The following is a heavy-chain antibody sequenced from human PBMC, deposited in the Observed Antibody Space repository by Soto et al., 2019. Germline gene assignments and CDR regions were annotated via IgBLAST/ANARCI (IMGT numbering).Heavy chain of an antibody. J-gene: IGHJ1*01. CDR2: IYSGGST. D-gene: IGHD5-18*01. CDR3: ARDRVERGYPEYFLH. CDR1: GFTVSSNY. V-gene: IGHV3-53*01. Sequence: EVPLVESGGGLIQPGGSLRLSCAASGFTVSSNYMSWVRQAPGKGLEWVSVIYSGGSTYYADSVKGRFTLSRDNSKNTLYLQMTSLRAEDEAAYYCARDRVERGYPEYFLHWGQGILVIVSS.